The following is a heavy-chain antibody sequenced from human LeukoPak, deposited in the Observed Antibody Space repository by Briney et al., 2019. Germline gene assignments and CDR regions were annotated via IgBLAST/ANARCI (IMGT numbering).Heavy chain of an antibody. CDR1: GFTFSSYE. J-gene: IGHJ4*02. Sequence: GGSLRLSCAASGFTFSSYEMNWVRQAPGKGLEGVSYISSSGSTIYYADSVKGRFTISRDNAKNSPYLHLNCLAAEDMSVHYCARVRGDSGDDYGDGCFDIWGQGTLVTVSS. V-gene: IGHV3-48*03. CDR3: ARVRGDSGDDYGDGCFDI. CDR2: ISSSGSTI. D-gene: IGHD5-12*01.